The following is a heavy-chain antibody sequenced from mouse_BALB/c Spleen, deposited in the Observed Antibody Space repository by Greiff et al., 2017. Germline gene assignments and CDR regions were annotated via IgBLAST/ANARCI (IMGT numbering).Heavy chain of an antibody. Sequence: EVMLVESGGGLVKPGGSLKLSCAASGFTFSSYAMSWVRPTPEKRLEWVATISSGGSYTYYPASVKGRFTISRDNAKNTLYLQMSSLRSEDTAMYYCARPYYHGSSYAMDYWGQGSSV. D-gene: IGHD1-1*01. J-gene: IGHJ4*01. CDR2: ISSGGSYT. CDR3: ARPYYHGSSYAMDY. CDR1: GFTFSSYA. V-gene: IGHV5-9-1*01.